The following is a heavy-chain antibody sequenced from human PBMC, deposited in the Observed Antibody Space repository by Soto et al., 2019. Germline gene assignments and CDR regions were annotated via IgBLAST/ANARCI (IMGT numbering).Heavy chain of an antibody. J-gene: IGHJ4*02. CDR3: ARDLRYPSKLDY. Sequence: GGSLRLSCAASGFTFSSYAMVWVRQAPGKGPEWVAVIWHDESNKYYADSVKGRFTISRDNSKDTLYLQMNSLRAEDTAVYYCARDLRYPSKLDYWRQGTLVTVSS. V-gene: IGHV3-33*01. CDR2: IWHDESNK. D-gene: IGHD1-20*01. CDR1: GFTFSSYA.